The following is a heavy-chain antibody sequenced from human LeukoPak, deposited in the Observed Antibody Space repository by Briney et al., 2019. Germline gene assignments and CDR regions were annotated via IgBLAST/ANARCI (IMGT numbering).Heavy chain of an antibody. Sequence: SEPLSLTCAVSGYSISSGYYWAWTPQPPGAGLEWVGSIFHSGTYYNPSLKSRVSISMDTSKNRFSLSLSSVTAADTAVYYCARDDYSNYGHYWGQGKLVTVSS. CDR2: IFHSGT. V-gene: IGHV4-38-2*02. D-gene: IGHD4-11*01. J-gene: IGHJ4*01. CDR3: ARDDYSNYGHY. CDR1: GYSISSGYY.